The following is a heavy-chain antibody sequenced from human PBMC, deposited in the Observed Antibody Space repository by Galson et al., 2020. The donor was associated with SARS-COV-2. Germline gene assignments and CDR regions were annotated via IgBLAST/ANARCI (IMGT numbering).Heavy chain of an antibody. V-gene: IGHV3-21*01. D-gene: IGHD3-22*01. Sequence: GGSLRLSCAASGFPFSNYSMNWVRQAPGKGLEWISSLSGDSGYIHYADSLKCRFTISRENARNSLNLQLNSLRADDTAVYFCARDSSFDSSGYFGAFDYWGQGTPVTVSS. CDR1: GFPFSNYS. J-gene: IGHJ4*02. CDR3: ARDSSFDSSGYFGAFDY. CDR2: LSGDSGYI.